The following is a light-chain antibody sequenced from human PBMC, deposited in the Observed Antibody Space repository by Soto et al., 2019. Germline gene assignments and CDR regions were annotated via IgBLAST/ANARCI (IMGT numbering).Light chain of an antibody. CDR2: DAY. V-gene: IGKV3-11*01. J-gene: IGKJ5*01. Sequence: EIVLTQSPVTLSLYPGERATLSRRASQSFRGLLAWYQQKPGQATRLLIYDAYTRATCIPPRFSGSGSGTDFTLTISILEPDTSAVYYCQQRHMWHITFGQGTRLEIK. CDR3: QQRHMWHIT. CDR1: QSFRGL.